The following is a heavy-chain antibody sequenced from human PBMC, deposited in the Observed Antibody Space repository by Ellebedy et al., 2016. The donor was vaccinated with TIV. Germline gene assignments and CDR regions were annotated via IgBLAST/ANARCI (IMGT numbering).Heavy chain of an antibody. Sequence: PGGSLRLSCAASGFTFSSYAMHWVRQAPGKGLEWVAVISYDGSNKYYADSVKGRFTISRDNAKNSLYLQMNSLRAGDTAVYYCARGEQQLVSGYYYYCGMDVWGQGTTVTVSS. D-gene: IGHD6-13*01. CDR3: ARGEQQLVSGYYYYCGMDV. CDR2: ISYDGSNK. J-gene: IGHJ6*02. V-gene: IGHV3-30*14. CDR1: GFTFSSYA.